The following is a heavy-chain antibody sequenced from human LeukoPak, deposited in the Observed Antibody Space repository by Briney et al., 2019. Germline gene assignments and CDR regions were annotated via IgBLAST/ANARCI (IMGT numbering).Heavy chain of an antibody. D-gene: IGHD6-13*01. Sequence: GAPVKVSCKASGYTFTSYDINWVRQATGQGLEWVGWMNPNSGNTGYAQKFQGRVTITRNTAISTAYMELSSLRSEDTAVYYCARDLRTDSRNWAAFDYWGQGTLVTVSS. J-gene: IGHJ4*02. CDR2: MNPNSGNT. CDR1: GYTFTSYD. V-gene: IGHV1-8*03. CDR3: ARDLRTDSRNWAAFDY.